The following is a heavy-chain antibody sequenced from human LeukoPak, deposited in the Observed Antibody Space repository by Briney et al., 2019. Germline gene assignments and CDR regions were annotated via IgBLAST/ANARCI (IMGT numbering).Heavy chain of an antibody. J-gene: IGHJ4*02. V-gene: IGHV3-74*01. CDR3: ARDQVGTMPLDF. Sequence: GGSLRLSCAASGFTFNLNRIHWVRHVPGKGLEWISWIETDGGTSGYLSSVQGRFTVSRDNAKSTVHLQMNSLRAEDTATYYCARDQVGTMPLDFWGQGTLVTVSS. D-gene: IGHD1-26*01. CDR2: IETDGGTS. CDR1: GFTFNLNR.